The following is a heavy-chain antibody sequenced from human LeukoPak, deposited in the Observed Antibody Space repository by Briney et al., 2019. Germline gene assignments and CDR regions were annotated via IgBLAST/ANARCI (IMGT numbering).Heavy chain of an antibody. CDR2: IYWDDDK. CDR1: GLSLTTSGVG. V-gene: IGHV2-5*02. D-gene: IGHD3-10*01. J-gene: IGHJ6*02. Sequence: SGPTLVKPTQTLTLTCTLSGLSLTTSGVGVGWIRQPPGKALEWPALIYWDDDKRYNPSLKTRLTITKDTSKNQVVLTMTNMDPVDTATYYCAHTGYGSGSYLRYYYFGLDVWGQGTTVTVSS. CDR3: AHTGYGSGSYLRYYYFGLDV.